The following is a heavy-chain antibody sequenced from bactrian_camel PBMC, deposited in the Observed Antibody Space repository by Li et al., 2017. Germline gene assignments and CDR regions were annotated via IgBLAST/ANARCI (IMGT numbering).Heavy chain of an antibody. J-gene: IGHJ4*01. CDR3: AAEGTTRWSKTPCSGPYDF. CDR2: IRTKSVAGDTT. D-gene: IGHD5*01. CDR1: GATNVANY. Sequence: VQLVESGGGSVQSGGSLRLTCKASGATNVANYMAWFRQSPGKGREGVAIIYIRTKSVAGDTTYYPDSVKGRFTISLDTTKNTMYLQMNSLKPEDAAVYYCAAEGTTRWSKTPCSGPYDFWGQGTQVTVS. V-gene: IGHV3S63*01.